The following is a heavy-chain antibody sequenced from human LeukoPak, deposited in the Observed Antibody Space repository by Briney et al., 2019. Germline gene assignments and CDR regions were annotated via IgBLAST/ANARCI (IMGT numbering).Heavy chain of an antibody. CDR2: ISSGSSAI. D-gene: IGHD4-17*01. CDR1: GFTFSTYE. J-gene: IGHJ4*02. V-gene: IGHV3-21*01. CDR3: ARGHTAVTRHFDF. Sequence: GGSLRLSCAASGFTFSTYEMNWVRQAPGKGLEWVSIISSGSSAIFSADALKGRFTISRDDAKNLLYLDMNSLRAEDTAVYYCARGHTAVTRHFDFWGQGTLVTVSS.